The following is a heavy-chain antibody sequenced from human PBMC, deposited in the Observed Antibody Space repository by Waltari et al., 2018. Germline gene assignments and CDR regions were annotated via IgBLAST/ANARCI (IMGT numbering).Heavy chain of an antibody. J-gene: IGHJ4*02. CDR3: ARHPRYSSGLDY. CDR2: INHSGST. V-gene: IGHV4-34*01. Sequence: QVQLQQWGAGLLKPSETLSLTCAVYGGSFSGYYWSWIRQPPGKGLEWIGEINHSGSTNYNPSLKSRVTISVDTSKNQFSLKLSSVTAADTAVYYCARHPRYSSGLDYWGQGTLVTVSS. D-gene: IGHD6-19*01. CDR1: GGSFSGYY.